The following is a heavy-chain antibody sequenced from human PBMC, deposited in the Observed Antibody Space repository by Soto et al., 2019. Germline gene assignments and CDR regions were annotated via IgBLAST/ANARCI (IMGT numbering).Heavy chain of an antibody. J-gene: IGHJ1*01. CDR2: IYHSGST. V-gene: IGHV4-4*02. CDR1: SGSISSSNW. Sequence: VQVQESGPGLVKPSGTLSLTCAVSSGSISSSNWWSWARQPPGKGLEWIGEIYHSGSTNYNPSLKSRVTISVDKSKNQLSLKLSSVTAAVTAVYYCARGGADEAEYFQHWGQGTLVTVSS. D-gene: IGHD1-26*01. CDR3: ARGGADEAEYFQH.